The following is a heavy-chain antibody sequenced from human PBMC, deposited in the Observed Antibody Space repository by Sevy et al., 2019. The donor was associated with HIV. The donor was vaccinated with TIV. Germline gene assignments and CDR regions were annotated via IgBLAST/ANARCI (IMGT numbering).Heavy chain of an antibody. Sequence: QSQTLSLTCSFSGGSISSYFWTWVRQSPGKGLEWIGNIYFTGNTDYSPSLKSRVTLSLDTSKSQFSLTLKSVTAADTAIYFCARDSTTRPRVLDYWGQGTLVTVSS. J-gene: IGHJ4*02. CDR1: GGSISSYF. V-gene: IGHV4-59*01. CDR2: IYFTGNT. D-gene: IGHD1-1*01. CDR3: ARDSTTRPRVLDY.